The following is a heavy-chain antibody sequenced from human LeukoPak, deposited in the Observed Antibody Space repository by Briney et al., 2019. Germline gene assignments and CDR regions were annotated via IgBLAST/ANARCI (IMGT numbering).Heavy chain of an antibody. J-gene: IGHJ3*02. CDR1: GFTVSSNY. CDR3: ASGSGGYDSSGYYYYAFNI. Sequence: GGSLRLSCAASGFTVSSNYMSWVRQAPGKGLEWVSVIYSGGSTYYADSVKGRFTISRDNSKNTLYLQMNSLRAEDTAVYYCASGSGGYDSSGYYYYAFNIWGQGTMVTVSS. CDR2: IYSGGST. V-gene: IGHV3-66*01. D-gene: IGHD3-22*01.